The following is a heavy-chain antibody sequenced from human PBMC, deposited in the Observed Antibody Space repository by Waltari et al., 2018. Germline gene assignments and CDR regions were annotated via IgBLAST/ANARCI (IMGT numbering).Heavy chain of an antibody. D-gene: IGHD3-3*01. J-gene: IGHJ5*02. V-gene: IGHV4-34*01. CDR1: GGSFSGYY. CDR3: AREGYDFWSGYYRRYNWFDP. Sequence: QVQLQQWGAGLLKPSETLSLTCAVYGGSFSGYYWSWIRQPPGKGLEWIGEINHSGSTNYNPSLKSRVTISVDTSKNQFSLKLSSVTAADTAVYYCAREGYDFWSGYYRRYNWFDPWGQGTLVTVSS. CDR2: INHSGST.